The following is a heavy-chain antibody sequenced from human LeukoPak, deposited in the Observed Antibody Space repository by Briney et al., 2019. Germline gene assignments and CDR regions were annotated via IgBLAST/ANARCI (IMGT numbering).Heavy chain of an antibody. V-gene: IGHV3-74*01. Sequence: PGGSLRLSCAASGFTFSSYWMHWVRQAPGKGLVWVSHISSYGSSTSYADSVKGRFTISRDNAKNTLYLQMNSLRAEDTAVYYCARAHDRSVTPMNALDLWGQGTMVTVSS. D-gene: IGHD4-17*01. CDR1: GFTFSSYW. CDR2: ISSYGSST. J-gene: IGHJ3*01. CDR3: ARAHDRSVTPMNALDL.